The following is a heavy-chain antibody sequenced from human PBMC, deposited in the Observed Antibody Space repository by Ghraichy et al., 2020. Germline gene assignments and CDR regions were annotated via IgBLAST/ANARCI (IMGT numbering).Heavy chain of an antibody. Sequence: GGTRRLSCSASGFSFSTYAMHWVRQAPGTGLESVSAISSNGDSTYYADSVKVRFTISRDNSKNTLYLQMSSLRPEDTAVYYCVKSVAGYYYYYYMDVWGKGTTVTVSS. V-gene: IGHV3-64D*06. J-gene: IGHJ6*03. CDR2: ISSNGDST. CDR1: GFSFSTYA. D-gene: IGHD6-19*01. CDR3: VKSVAGYYYYYYMDV.